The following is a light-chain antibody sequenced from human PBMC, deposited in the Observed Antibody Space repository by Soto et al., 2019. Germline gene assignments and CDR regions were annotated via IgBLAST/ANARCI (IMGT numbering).Light chain of an antibody. CDR1: QDIKND. CDR3: LQDYDFPYT. V-gene: IGKV1-6*01. J-gene: IGKJ2*01. CDR2: TAS. Sequence: AIQMTQSPPSLSASVGDRVSISCRASQDIKNDLGWFQQKPGKAPNLLIYTASRLQTGVPSRFSGSGSGTDFTLTISGLQPEDFATYYCLQDYDFPYTFGQGTKLEIK.